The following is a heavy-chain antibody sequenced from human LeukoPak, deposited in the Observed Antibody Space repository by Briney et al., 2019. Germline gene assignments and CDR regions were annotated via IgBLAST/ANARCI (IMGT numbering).Heavy chain of an antibody. CDR2: FDPEDGET. CDR1: GYTLTELS. D-gene: IGHD3-22*01. CDR3: ATENPPRYYYDSSGYYYGY. Sequence: ASVKVSCKVSGYTLTELSMHWVRQAPGKGLEWMGGFDPEDGETIYAQKFQGRVTMTEDTSTDTAYMELSSLRSEDTAVYYCATENPPRYYYDSSGYYYGYWGQGTQVTVSS. V-gene: IGHV1-24*01. J-gene: IGHJ4*02.